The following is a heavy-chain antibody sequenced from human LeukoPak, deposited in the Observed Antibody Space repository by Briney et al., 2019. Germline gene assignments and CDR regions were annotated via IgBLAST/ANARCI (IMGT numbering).Heavy chain of an antibody. Sequence: PEGSLRLSCAASGFTFNNYGMHCVRQAPDKGLEWVAFISEDGSNEKYADSVKGRFTISRDNSNKTLSLQMNSLRVEDTGVYYCAKDRETTSSGTIAYWGQGTLVTVSS. CDR1: GFTFNNYG. V-gene: IGHV3-30*18. D-gene: IGHD6-13*01. CDR3: AKDRETTSSGTIAY. J-gene: IGHJ4*01. CDR2: ISEDGSNE.